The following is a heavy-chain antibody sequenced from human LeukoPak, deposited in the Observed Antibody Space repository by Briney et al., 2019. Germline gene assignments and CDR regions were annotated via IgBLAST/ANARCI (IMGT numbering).Heavy chain of an antibody. Sequence: PSQTLSLTCTVSGGSISSGSYYWSWIRQPAGKGLEWIGRIYTSGSTNYNPSLKSRVTISVDTSKNQFSLKLSSVTAADTAVYYCARQSPYYYGSGSYYSYDYWGQGTLVTVSS. D-gene: IGHD3-10*01. V-gene: IGHV4-61*02. J-gene: IGHJ4*02. CDR3: ARQSPYYYGSGSYYSYDY. CDR1: GGSISSGSYY. CDR2: IYTSGST.